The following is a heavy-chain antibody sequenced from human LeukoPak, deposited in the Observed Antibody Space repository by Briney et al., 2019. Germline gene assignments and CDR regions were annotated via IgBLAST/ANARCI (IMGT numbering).Heavy chain of an antibody. CDR1: GFVFSSSA. CDR2: ISNNGGYT. Sequence: GGSLRLSCAASGFVFSSSAMSWVRQAPGKGLEWVSAISNNGGYTYYADSVQGRFTISRDNSKSTLCLQMNSLRAEDTAVYYCAKQLGYCSDGSCYFPYWGQGTLVTVSS. V-gene: IGHV3-23*01. CDR3: AKQLGYCSDGSCYFPY. J-gene: IGHJ4*02. D-gene: IGHD2-15*01.